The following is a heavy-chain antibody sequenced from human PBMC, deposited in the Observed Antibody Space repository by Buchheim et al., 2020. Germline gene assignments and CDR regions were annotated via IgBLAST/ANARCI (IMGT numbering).Heavy chain of an antibody. D-gene: IGHD4-17*01. CDR3: AKAKGYDYGDYGSYYYGMDV. CDR1: GFTFSSYA. Sequence: EVQLLESGGGLVQPGGSLRLSCAASGFTFSSYAMSWVRQAPGKGLEWVSAISGSGGSTYYADSVKGRFTISRDNSKNTLYLQMNSLRAEDTAVYYRAKAKGYDYGDYGSYYYGMDVWGQGTT. V-gene: IGHV3-23*01. J-gene: IGHJ6*02. CDR2: ISGSGGST.